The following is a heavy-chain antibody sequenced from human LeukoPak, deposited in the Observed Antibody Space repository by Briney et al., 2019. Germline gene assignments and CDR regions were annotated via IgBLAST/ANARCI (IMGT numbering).Heavy chain of an antibody. Sequence: GGSLTLSCAASGFTFSTFALSWFRQAPGKGLEWVSEISVVSRTYYAGSVKGRFAISRDNSENTLFLHMNSLRTEDTAIYFCAKEVPGPGWYTVDYWGQGALVTVSS. V-gene: IGHV3-23*01. CDR3: AKEVPGPGWYTVDY. CDR1: GFTFSTFA. D-gene: IGHD6-19*01. CDR2: ISVVSRT. J-gene: IGHJ4*02.